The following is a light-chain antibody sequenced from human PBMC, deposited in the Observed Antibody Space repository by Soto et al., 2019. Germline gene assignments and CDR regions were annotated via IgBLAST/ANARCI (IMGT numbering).Light chain of an antibody. Sequence: QSVLTQPPSASWSPGQSVAISCTGTSSDVGGYNYVSWYQQHPGKAPKLMIHEVNKRPSGVPDRFSGSKSGNTASLTVSGLQAEDEADYYCSSYAGSSNVFGTGTKVTV. CDR1: SSDVGGYNY. V-gene: IGLV2-8*01. J-gene: IGLJ1*01. CDR3: SSYAGSSNV. CDR2: EVN.